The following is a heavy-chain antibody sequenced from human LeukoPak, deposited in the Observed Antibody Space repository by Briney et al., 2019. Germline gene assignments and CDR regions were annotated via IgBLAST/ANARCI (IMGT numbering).Heavy chain of an antibody. CDR2: IYHSGSI. CDR1: GYSISSGYY. V-gene: IGHV4-38-2*01. CDR3: ARHLLDIVVVPAALAPVNWFDP. Sequence: PSETLSLTCAVSGYSISSGYYWGWIRQPPGKGLEWIGSIYHSGSIYYNPSLKSRVTISVDTSKNQFSLKLSSVTAADTAVYYCARHLLDIVVVPAALAPVNWFDPWGQGTLVTVSS. J-gene: IGHJ5*02. D-gene: IGHD2-2*03.